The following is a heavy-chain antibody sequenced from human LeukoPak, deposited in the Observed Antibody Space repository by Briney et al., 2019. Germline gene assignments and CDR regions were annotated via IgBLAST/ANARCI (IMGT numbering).Heavy chain of an antibody. D-gene: IGHD5-12*01. CDR3: ASYTINFDYYYYYGMDV. CDR1: GGTFSSYA. Sequence: ASVNVSCKASGGTFSSYAISWVRQAPGQGLEWMGGIIPIFGTANYAQKFQGRVTITADESTSTAYMELSSLRSEDTAVYYCASYTINFDYYYYYGMDVWGQGTTVTVSS. V-gene: IGHV1-69*13. J-gene: IGHJ6*02. CDR2: IIPIFGTA.